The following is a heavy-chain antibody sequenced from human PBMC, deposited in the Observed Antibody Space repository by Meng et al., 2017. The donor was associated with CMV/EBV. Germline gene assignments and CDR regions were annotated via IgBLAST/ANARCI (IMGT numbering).Heavy chain of an antibody. V-gene: IGHV3-48*04. D-gene: IGHD5-12*01. CDR3: ARDFSSYDFNY. CDR2: ISSSSSTI. CDR1: GFTLSSYS. J-gene: IGHJ4*02. Sequence: GGSLRLSCAASGFTLSSYSMNWVRQAPGKGLEWVSYISSSSSTIYYADSVKGRFTISRDNAKNSLYLQMNSLRAEDTAVYYCARDFSSYDFNYWGQGTLVTVSS.